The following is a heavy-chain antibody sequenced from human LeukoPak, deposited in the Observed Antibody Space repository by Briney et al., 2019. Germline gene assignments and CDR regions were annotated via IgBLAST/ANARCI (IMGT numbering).Heavy chain of an antibody. CDR2: ISGSSGST. Sequence: PGGSLRLSCAASGFTFSSYAMSWVRQAPGKGLEWVSAISGSSGSTYYADSVKGRFTISRDNSKNTLYLQMNSLRAEDTAVYYCAKEDADYGDYVLPDDAFDIWGQGTMVTVSS. CDR3: AKEDADYGDYVLPDDAFDI. CDR1: GFTFSSYA. V-gene: IGHV3-23*01. J-gene: IGHJ3*02. D-gene: IGHD4-17*01.